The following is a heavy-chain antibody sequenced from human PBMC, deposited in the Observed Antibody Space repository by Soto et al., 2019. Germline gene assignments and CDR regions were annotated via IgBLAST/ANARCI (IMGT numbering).Heavy chain of an antibody. V-gene: IGHV3-53*01. D-gene: IGHD3-9*01. CDR2: TYTSGTT. CDR3: ASGLGPFFDS. CDR1: GLTLSHYY. Sequence: EVELVESGGCLIKPGGSLRLSCIASGLTLSHYYMTWVRQAPGKGLEWVSITYTSGTTYYVDHAKGRFTISRDTSRTTLYLHMNNLRAEYTSVYSCASGLGPFFDSWGQGTLVTGSS. J-gene: IGHJ4*02.